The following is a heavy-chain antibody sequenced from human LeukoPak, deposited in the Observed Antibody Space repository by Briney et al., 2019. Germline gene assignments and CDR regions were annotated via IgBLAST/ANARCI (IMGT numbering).Heavy chain of an antibody. J-gene: IGHJ4*02. CDR1: GGSFSGYY. CDR3: AREGGVVAAIFGLDY. Sequence: SETLSLTCAVYGGSFSGYYWSWIRQPPGKGLGWIGEINHSGSTNYNPSLKSRVTISVDTSKNQFSLKLSSVTAADTAVYYCAREGGVVAAIFGLDYWGQGTLVTVSS. D-gene: IGHD2-15*01. V-gene: IGHV4-34*01. CDR2: INHSGST.